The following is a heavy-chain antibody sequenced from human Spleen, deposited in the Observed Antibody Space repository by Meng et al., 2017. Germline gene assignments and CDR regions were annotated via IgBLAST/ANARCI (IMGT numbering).Heavy chain of an antibody. Sequence: GESLKISCAASGFTFSSYWMSWVRQAPGKGLEWVANIKQDGSEKYYVDSVKGRFTISRDNAKNSLYLQMNSLRAEDTAVYYCARARGYTSFFDYWGQGTLVTVSS. V-gene: IGHV3-7*01. J-gene: IGHJ4*02. CDR2: IKQDGSEK. D-gene: IGHD5-18*01. CDR3: ARARGYTSFFDY. CDR1: GFTFSSYW.